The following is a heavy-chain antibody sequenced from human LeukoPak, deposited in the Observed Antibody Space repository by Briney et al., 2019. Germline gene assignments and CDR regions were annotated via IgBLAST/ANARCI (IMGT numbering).Heavy chain of an antibody. D-gene: IGHD2-2*01. V-gene: IGHV1-18*01. CDR1: GYTFTSYG. Sequence: ASVKVSCKASGYTFTSYGISWVRQAPGQGLEWMGWISAYNGNTNYAQKLQGRVTMTTDTSTSTAYMELRSLRSDDTAVYYCVRDPEDIVVVPAAMSNWFDPWGQGTLGTVSS. J-gene: IGHJ5*02. CDR3: VRDPEDIVVVPAAMSNWFDP. CDR2: ISAYNGNT.